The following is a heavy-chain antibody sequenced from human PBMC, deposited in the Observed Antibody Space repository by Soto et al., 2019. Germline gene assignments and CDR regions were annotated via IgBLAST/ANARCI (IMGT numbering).Heavy chain of an antibody. Sequence: PSETLSLTCAVYGGSFSGYYWSWIRQPPGKGLEWIGEINHSGSTNYNPSLKSRVTISVDTSKNQFSLKLSSVTAADTAVYYCARGRDFWSGYYPQHFDYWGQGTLVTVSS. CDR3: ARGRDFWSGYYPQHFDY. J-gene: IGHJ4*02. CDR2: INHSGST. V-gene: IGHV4-34*01. D-gene: IGHD3-3*01. CDR1: GGSFSGYY.